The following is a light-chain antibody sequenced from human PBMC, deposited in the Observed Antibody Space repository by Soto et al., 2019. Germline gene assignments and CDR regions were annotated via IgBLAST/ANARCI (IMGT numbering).Light chain of an antibody. CDR3: CSYAGSTTFVV. Sequence: QSALTQPASGSGSPGQSITISCTGTSSDVGRYNLVSWFQQHPGKAPKLMIYEVTKRPSGVSNRFSASKSGNTASLTISGLQAEDEADYYCCSYAGSTTFVVFGGGTQLTVL. CDR2: EVT. J-gene: IGLJ2*01. V-gene: IGLV2-23*02. CDR1: SSDVGRYNL.